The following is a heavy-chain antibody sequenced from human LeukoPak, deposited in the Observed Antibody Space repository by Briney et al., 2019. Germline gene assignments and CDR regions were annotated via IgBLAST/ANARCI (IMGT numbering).Heavy chain of an antibody. Sequence: ASVKVSCKASGYTFTGYYMHWVRQAPGQGLEWMGRINPNSGGTNYAQKFQGWVTMTRDTSISTAYMELSRLRSDDTAVYYCARDYSSGWPNFDYWGQGTLVTVSS. V-gene: IGHV1-2*04. CDR3: ARDYSSGWPNFDY. D-gene: IGHD6-19*01. CDR1: GYTFTGYY. J-gene: IGHJ4*02. CDR2: INPNSGGT.